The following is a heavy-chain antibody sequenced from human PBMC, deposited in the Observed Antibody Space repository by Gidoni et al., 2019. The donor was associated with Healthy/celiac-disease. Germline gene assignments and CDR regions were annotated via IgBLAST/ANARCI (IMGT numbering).Heavy chain of an antibody. CDR1: GFTFSSYA. CDR2: ISGSGGST. V-gene: IGHV3-23*01. D-gene: IGHD6-13*01. CDR3: AKVIWYSSSPNDAFDI. Sequence: EVQLLESGGGLVQPGGSLRLSCAASGFTFSSYAMIWVRQAPGKGLDWVSAISGSGGSTYYADSVKGRFTISRDNSKNTLYLQMNSLRAEDTAVYYCAKVIWYSSSPNDAFDIWGQGTMVTVSS. J-gene: IGHJ3*02.